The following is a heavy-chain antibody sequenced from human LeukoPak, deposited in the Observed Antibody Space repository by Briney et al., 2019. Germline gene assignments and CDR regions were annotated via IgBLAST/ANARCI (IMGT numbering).Heavy chain of an antibody. Sequence: GGSLRLSCAASGFTFSNYWMTWVRQAPGKGPEWVANIKQDGGEKYYVDSVKGRFTISRDNAKNSLYMQMNSLRAEDTAVYYCANRQWPYFPHYAFDIWGQGTMVTVSS. D-gene: IGHD6-19*01. V-gene: IGHV3-7*01. CDR3: ANRQWPYFPHYAFDI. J-gene: IGHJ3*02. CDR2: IKQDGGEK. CDR1: GFTFSNYW.